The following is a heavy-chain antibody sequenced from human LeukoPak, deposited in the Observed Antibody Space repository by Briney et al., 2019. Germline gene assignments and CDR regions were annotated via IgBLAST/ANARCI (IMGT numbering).Heavy chain of an antibody. V-gene: IGHV3-15*01. CDR1: GFTFSNAW. Sequence: PGGSLRLPCAASGFTFSNAWMSWVRQAPGKGLEWVSRVRSETDGGTTDYAAPVQGRFTISRDDSKNTLYLQMNSLETDDTAVYYCTTLSYAAAPTWGQGTLVTVSS. CDR2: VRSETDGGTT. J-gene: IGHJ5*02. CDR3: TTLSYAAAPT. D-gene: IGHD2-2*01.